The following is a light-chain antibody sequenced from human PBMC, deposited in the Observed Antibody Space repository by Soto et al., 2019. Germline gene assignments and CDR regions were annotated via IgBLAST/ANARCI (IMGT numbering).Light chain of an antibody. V-gene: IGKV1-5*01. CDR1: QTVNNW. J-gene: IGKJ1*01. CDR3: QQYNTYWT. CDR2: DAS. Sequence: DIQMTQFPSALSASVGDRVTITCRASQTVNNWLAWYQHKPGKAPQLLIYDASVLETGVPSRFSGSGSGTEFTLAISGLQSDDFATYSCQQYNTYWTFGPGTKVEVK.